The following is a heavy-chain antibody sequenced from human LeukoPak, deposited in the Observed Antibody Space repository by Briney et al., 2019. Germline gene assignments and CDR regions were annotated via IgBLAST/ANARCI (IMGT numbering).Heavy chain of an antibody. CDR2: FYPGDSDT. V-gene: IGHV5-51*01. J-gene: IGHJ5*02. D-gene: IGHD3-3*01. Sequence: GESLKISCKTSGYNFTTYWIGWVRQMPGKGLEWMGVFYPGDSDTRYSPSLQGQVTLAASKSITTPLHQWDSLEASDTATHYRGRLQRNPWFFGKWFHPWGQGTLVTVSS. CDR1: GYNFTTYW. CDR3: GRLQRNPWFFGKWFHP.